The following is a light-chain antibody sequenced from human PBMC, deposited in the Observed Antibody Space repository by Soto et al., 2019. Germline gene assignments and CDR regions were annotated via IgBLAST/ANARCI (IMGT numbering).Light chain of an antibody. V-gene: IGLV2-14*01. Sequence: QSVLTQPASVSGSPGRSITISCTGTSSDVGAYNYVSWYQQYPGKAPKLMIYDVSNRPSGVSNRFSGSKSGNTASLTISGLQAEDEADYYCSSYTSSSTPLFGGGTKATVL. CDR3: SSYTSSSTPL. CDR2: DVS. CDR1: SSDVGAYNY. J-gene: IGLJ2*01.